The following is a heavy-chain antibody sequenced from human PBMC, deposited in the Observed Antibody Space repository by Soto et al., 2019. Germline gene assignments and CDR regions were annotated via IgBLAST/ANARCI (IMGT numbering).Heavy chain of an antibody. Sequence: SVEVCSEACRFAFTSCSRQWVYHSPGKRLEWMGWINAGNGNTKYSQKLQGRVTFTRDTSAGTVYMQLSSLTSEDTAVYYCARDDSGFSGSHYIDYFNYWGQGALVTVSS. V-gene: IGHV1-3*01. D-gene: IGHD1-26*01. CDR3: ARDDSGFSGSHYIDYFNY. CDR2: INAGNGNT. CDR1: RFAFTSCS. J-gene: IGHJ4*02.